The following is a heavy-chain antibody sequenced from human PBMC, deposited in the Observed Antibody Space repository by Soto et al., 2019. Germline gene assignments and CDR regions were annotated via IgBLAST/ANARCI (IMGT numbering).Heavy chain of an antibody. CDR3: ARKTYDFWKGNWFDP. CDR2: IYHSGST. CDR1: GGSISSSNW. Sequence: QVQLQESGPGLVKPSGTLSLTCAVSGGSISSSNWWSWVRQPPGKGLEWIGEIYHSGSTNYNPSLKSRVTISADKSKNQFSLKLSSVTAADTAVYYCARKTYDFWKGNWFDPWGQGTLVTVSS. V-gene: IGHV4-4*02. D-gene: IGHD3-3*01. J-gene: IGHJ5*02.